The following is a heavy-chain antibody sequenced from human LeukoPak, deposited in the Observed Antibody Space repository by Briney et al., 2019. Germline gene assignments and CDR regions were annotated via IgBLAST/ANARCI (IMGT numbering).Heavy chain of an antibody. Sequence: PGGSLRLSCAASGFTFSSYWMSWVRQAPGKGLEWVANIKQDGSEKYYVDSVKGRFTISRDNAKNSLYLQMNSLRAEDTAVYYCARVLRGSRGRVGYWGQGTLVTVSS. CDR3: ARVLRGSRGRVGY. D-gene: IGHD5-12*01. V-gene: IGHV3-7*01. J-gene: IGHJ4*02. CDR2: IKQDGSEK. CDR1: GFTFSSYW.